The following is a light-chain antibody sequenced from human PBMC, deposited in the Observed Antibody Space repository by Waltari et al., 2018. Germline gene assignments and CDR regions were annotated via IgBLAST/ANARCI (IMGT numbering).Light chain of an antibody. Sequence: SSLSASVGDRVTITCQASQDISNNLNWYQQKPGKALKLLISYASTLERGVPLRFSGSGSGTSFTFIISSLQPEDIAIYFCQQYDDFPLTFGGGTKIEIK. CDR3: QQYDDFPLT. CDR1: QDISNN. CDR2: YAS. J-gene: IGKJ4*01. V-gene: IGKV1-33*01.